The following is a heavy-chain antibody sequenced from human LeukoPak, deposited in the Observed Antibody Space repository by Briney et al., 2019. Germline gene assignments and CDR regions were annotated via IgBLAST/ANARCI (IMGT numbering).Heavy chain of an antibody. CDR3: ARRFDYGNHAFHHYYMDV. D-gene: IGHD4-11*01. CDR1: GYLFIVYN. CDR2: INPNTGDT. J-gene: IGHJ6*03. Sequence: EASVKVSCKASGYLFIVYNIHWVRQAPGQGLEWMGWINPNTGDTNYAQKFPGRVTMTRDTSISTVYMELRSLTYEDTALYYCARRFDYGNHAFHHYYMDVWGKGTTVSVSS. V-gene: IGHV1-2*02.